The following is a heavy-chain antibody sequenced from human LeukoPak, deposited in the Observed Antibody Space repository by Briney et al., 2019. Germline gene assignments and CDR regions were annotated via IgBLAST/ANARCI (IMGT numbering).Heavy chain of an antibody. J-gene: IGHJ6*03. V-gene: IGHV1-69*06. D-gene: IGHD3-9*01. CDR3: ARSRAHYDILTGYPKAGYYYYYMDV. CDR1: GGTFSSYA. CDR2: IIPIFGTA. Sequence: SVKVSCKASGGTFSSYAISWVRQAPGQGLEWMGGIIPIFGTANYAQKFQGRVTITADKSTSTAYMELSSLRSEDTAVYYCARSRAHYDILTGYPKAGYYYYYMDVWGKGTTVTVSS.